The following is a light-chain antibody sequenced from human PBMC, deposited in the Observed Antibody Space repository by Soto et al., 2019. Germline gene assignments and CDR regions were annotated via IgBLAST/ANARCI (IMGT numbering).Light chain of an antibody. CDR3: QQYTNWPIT. V-gene: IGKV3-15*01. CDR1: RTVDNN. CDR2: AVS. J-gene: IGKJ5*01. Sequence: EVVMTQSPATLSVSPGERVTLSCRASRTVDNNYLAWYQQKPGQAPRLLIYAVSARATGIPARFSGNGSGTEFTLTISSLHSEDFAVYYCQQYTNWPITFGQGTRLEIK.